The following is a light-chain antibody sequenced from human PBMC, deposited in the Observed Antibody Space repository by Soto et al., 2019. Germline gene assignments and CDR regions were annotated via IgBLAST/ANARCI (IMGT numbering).Light chain of an antibody. CDR1: QSINSW. Sequence: DIQMTQSPSTLSASVGDRVTITCRASQSINSWLAWYQQKPGKAPRLLIYRASSLEGGVPSRFSGSGSGAELTLNISSLQPADFATSYCQHYASYSGTFGPGPKVDIK. CDR3: QHYASYSGT. V-gene: IGKV1-5*03. J-gene: IGKJ3*01. CDR2: RAS.